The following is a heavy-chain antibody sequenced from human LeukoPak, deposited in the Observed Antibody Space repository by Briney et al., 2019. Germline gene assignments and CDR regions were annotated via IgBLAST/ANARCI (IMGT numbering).Heavy chain of an antibody. CDR2: ISGSGGST. J-gene: IGHJ4*02. CDR1: GFTFSSYA. D-gene: IGHD6-19*01. CDR3: AKAAYEPWPGASFDY. V-gene: IGHV3-23*01. Sequence: GESLKISCAASGFTFSSYAMSWVRQAPGKGLEWVSAISGSGGSTYYADSVKGRFTISRDNSKNTLYLQMNSLRAEDTAVYYCAKAAYEPWPGASFDYWGQGTLVTVSS.